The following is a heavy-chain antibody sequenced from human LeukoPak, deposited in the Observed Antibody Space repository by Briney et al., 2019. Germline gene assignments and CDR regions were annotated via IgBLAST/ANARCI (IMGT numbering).Heavy chain of an antibody. Sequence: ASVKVSCKASGYTFTSYGIRWVRQAPGQGLEWMGWISAYNGNTNYAQKLQGRVTMTTDTSTSTAYMELRSLRSDDTAVYYCARGGGTMVRGVIAMDVWGKGTTVTVSS. CDR1: GYTFTSYG. V-gene: IGHV1-18*01. D-gene: IGHD3-10*01. CDR3: ARGGGTMVRGVIAMDV. J-gene: IGHJ6*04. CDR2: ISAYNGNT.